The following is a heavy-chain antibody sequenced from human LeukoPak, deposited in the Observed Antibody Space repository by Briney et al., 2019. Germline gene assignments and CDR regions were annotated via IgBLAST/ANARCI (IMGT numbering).Heavy chain of an antibody. CDR1: GGTSSSYA. Sequence: GASVKVSCKASGGTSSSYAISWVRQAPGQGLEWMGRIIPILGIANYAQKFQGRVTITADKSTSTAYMELSSLRSEDTAVYYCARWGYCSSTSCSDYWGQGTLVTVSS. D-gene: IGHD2-2*01. CDR3: ARWGYCSSTSCSDY. J-gene: IGHJ4*02. CDR2: IIPILGIA. V-gene: IGHV1-69*04.